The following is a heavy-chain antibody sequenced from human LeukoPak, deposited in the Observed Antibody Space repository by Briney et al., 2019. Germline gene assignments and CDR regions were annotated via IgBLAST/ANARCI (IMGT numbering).Heavy chain of an antibody. CDR1: GYTFTSYG. J-gene: IGHJ5*02. CDR2: ISAYNGNT. V-gene: IGHV1-18*01. D-gene: IGHD3-22*01. CDR3: ARDPTPHYYDSSGLNWFDP. Sequence: GASVKVSCKASGYTFTSYGISWVRQAPGQGLEWMGWISAYNGNTNYAQKLQGRVTMTTDTSTSTAYMELRSLRSDDTAVYYCARDPTPHYYDSSGLNWFDPWGQGTLVTVSS.